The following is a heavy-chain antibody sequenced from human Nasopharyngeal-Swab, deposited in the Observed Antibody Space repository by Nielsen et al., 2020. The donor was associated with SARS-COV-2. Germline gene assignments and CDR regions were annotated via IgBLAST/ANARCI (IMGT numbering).Heavy chain of an antibody. D-gene: IGHD2/OR15-2a*01. CDR1: GDSMITNS. J-gene: IGHJ6*03. Sequence: GSLRLSCTVSGDSMITNSWIWIRQPPGKGLEWIGYIYYNGRTNYTPSHKSRVTVSLDTSRNQFSLKLDSVTAADTATYYCARQNVLKHLEWTSTFYSYRIDVWGKGTTVTVSS. CDR3: ARQNVLKHLEWTSTFYSYRIDV. CDR2: IYYNGRT. V-gene: IGHV4-59*08.